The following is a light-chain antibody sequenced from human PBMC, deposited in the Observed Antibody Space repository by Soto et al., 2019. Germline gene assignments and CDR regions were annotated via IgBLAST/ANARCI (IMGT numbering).Light chain of an antibody. Sequence: DIQMTQSPSSLSASVGDRVTITCRASQSISSYLNWYQQKPGKAPKLLIYAASSLQSGVPSRFSGSGSGTDFTLTISSLQPEDFATYYCQQSYSTPHFTFGPGTKVDNK. CDR2: AAS. V-gene: IGKV1-39*01. CDR1: QSISSY. CDR3: QQSYSTPHFT. J-gene: IGKJ3*01.